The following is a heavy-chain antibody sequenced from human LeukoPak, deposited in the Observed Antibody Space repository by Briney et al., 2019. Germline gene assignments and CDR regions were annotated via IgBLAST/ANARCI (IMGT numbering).Heavy chain of an antibody. Sequence: GASVKVSCKASGYTFTSYGISWVRQAPGQGLEWMGWISAYNGNTNDAQKLQGRVTMTTDTSTSTAYMELRSLRSDDTAVYYCARVGEWELHNWFDPWGQGTLVTVSS. D-gene: IGHD1-26*01. CDR3: ARVGEWELHNWFDP. CDR1: GYTFTSYG. V-gene: IGHV1-18*01. J-gene: IGHJ5*02. CDR2: ISAYNGNT.